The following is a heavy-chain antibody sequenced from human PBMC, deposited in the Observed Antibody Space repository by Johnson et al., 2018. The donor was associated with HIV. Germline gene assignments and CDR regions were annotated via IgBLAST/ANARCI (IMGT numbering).Heavy chain of an antibody. CDR3: ASQVRGLRLGVDAFDI. J-gene: IGHJ3*02. CDR2: ISYDGSNK. CDR1: GFTFSSYG. Sequence: QEKLVESGGGVVQPGRSLRLSCAASGFTFSSYGMHWVRQAPGKGLEWVAVISYDGSNKFYADSVKGRFTISRDNSKNTLYLQMNSLRTEDTAMYYCASQVRGLRLGVDAFDIWGQGTMVTVSS. V-gene: IGHV3-30*03. D-gene: IGHD3-16*01.